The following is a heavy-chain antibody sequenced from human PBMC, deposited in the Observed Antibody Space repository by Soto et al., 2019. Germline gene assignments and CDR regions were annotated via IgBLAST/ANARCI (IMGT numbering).Heavy chain of an antibody. D-gene: IGHD3-3*01. V-gene: IGHV1-69*06. Sequence: SVKVSCKASGGTFSSYAISWVRQAPGQGLEWMGGIIPIFGTANYAQKFQGRVTITADKSTSTAYMELSSLRSEDTAVYYCARSQYYDFWSGLRSSGYYFDYWGQGTLVTVSS. CDR3: ARSQYYDFWSGLRSSGYYFDY. CDR1: GGTFSSYA. CDR2: IIPIFGTA. J-gene: IGHJ4*02.